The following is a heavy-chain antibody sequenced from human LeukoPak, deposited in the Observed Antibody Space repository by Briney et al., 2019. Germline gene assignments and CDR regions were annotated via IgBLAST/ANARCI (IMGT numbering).Heavy chain of an antibody. CDR1: GFSFSSYW. D-gene: IGHD2/OR15-2a*01. CDR2: IKPDGSGK. Sequence: GGSLRLSCAASGFSFSSYWMTWVRQVPGKGLEWVANIKPDGSGKHYVDSVKGRFTISRDNAKSSLYLQVDSLRVEDTAVYYCSSQPAVIDLDFWGQGALVTVSS. V-gene: IGHV3-7*01. J-gene: IGHJ4*02. CDR3: SSQPAVIDLDF.